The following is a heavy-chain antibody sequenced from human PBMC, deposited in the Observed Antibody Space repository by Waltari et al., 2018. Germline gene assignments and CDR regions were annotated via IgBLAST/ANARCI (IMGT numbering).Heavy chain of an antibody. V-gene: IGHV4-4*07. CDR3: ARDQLFGLYYYYMDV. D-gene: IGHD3-16*01. CDR2: IYTSGST. Sequence: QVQLQESGPGLVKPSETLSLTCTVSGGSISSYYWSWIRQPAGKGLEWIGRIYTSGSTNYNPSLKSRVTMSVDTSKNQFSLKLSSVTAADTAVYYCARDQLFGLYYYYMDVWGKGTTVTVSS. CDR1: GGSISSYY. J-gene: IGHJ6*03.